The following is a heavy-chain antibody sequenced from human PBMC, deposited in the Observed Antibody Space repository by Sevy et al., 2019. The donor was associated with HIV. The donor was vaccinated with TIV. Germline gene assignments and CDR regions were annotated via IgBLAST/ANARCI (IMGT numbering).Heavy chain of an antibody. CDR3: ARLDGGAMGYKGFDY. CDR2: MNPNSGNT. Sequence: ASVKVSCKASGYTFTSYDINWVRQATGQGLEWMGWMNPNSGNTGYAQTFQGRVTMTRNTSISTAYMELSSLRSEDTAVYYCARLDGGAMGYKGFDYWGQGTLVTVSS. D-gene: IGHD2-15*01. V-gene: IGHV1-8*01. CDR1: GYTFTSYD. J-gene: IGHJ4*02.